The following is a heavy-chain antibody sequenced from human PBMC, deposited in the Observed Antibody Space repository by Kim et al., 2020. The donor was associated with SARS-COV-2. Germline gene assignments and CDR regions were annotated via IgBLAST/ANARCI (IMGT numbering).Heavy chain of an antibody. CDR2: IYYSGST. CDR1: GGSISSGGYY. D-gene: IGHD6-13*01. V-gene: IGHV4-31*03. Sequence: SETLSLTCTVSGGSISSGGYYWSWIRQHPGKGLEWIGYIYYSGSTYYNPSLKSRVTISVDTSKNQFSLKLSSVTAADTAVYYCARAYGYSSSWYPPSLFDAWGQGTLVTVSS. CDR3: ARAYGYSSSWYPPSLFDA. J-gene: IGHJ5*02.